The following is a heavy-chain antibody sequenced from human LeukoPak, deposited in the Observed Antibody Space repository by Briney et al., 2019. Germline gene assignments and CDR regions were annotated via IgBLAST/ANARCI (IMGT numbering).Heavy chain of an antibody. CDR1: GLTFSNYA. D-gene: IGHD2-21*02. CDR2: ISTNGDRT. V-gene: IGHV3-23*01. J-gene: IGHJ4*02. Sequence: PGGSLRLSCAASGLTFSNYAMTWVRQAPGKGLEWVSAISTNGDRTYYADSVKGRFTVSRDNFKNTLYLQMNILRAEDTAVYYCARDAGGDCWFDYWGQGTLVTVSS. CDR3: ARDAGGDCWFDY.